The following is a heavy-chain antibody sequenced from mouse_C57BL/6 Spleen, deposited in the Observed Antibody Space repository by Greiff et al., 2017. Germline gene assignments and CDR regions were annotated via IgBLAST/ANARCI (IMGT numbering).Heavy chain of an antibody. D-gene: IGHD1-1*01. Sequence: QVQLQQPGAELVKPGASVKMSCKASGYTFTSYWITWVKQRPGQGLEWIGDIYPGSGSTNYNEKFKGKATLTVDTSSSTASMQLSSLTSEDSAVYYCARSLYCSSSAWFAYWGQGTLVTVSA. J-gene: IGHJ3*01. CDR3: ARSLYCSSSAWFAY. CDR1: GYTFTSYW. CDR2: IYPGSGST. V-gene: IGHV1-55*01.